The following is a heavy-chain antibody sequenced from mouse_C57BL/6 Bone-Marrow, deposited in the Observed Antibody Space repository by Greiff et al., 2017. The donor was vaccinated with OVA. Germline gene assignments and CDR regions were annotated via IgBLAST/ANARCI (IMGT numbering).Heavy chain of an antibody. Sequence: EVQRVESGGGLVQPKGSLKLSCAASGFSFNTYAMNWVRQAPGKGLEWVARIRSKSNNYATYYADSVKERFTISRDDSESMLYLQMNNMKTEDTAVYYCVREDYDRYYAMDYGGKGTSVTVSS. CDR1: GFSFNTYA. V-gene: IGHV10-1*01. J-gene: IGHJ4*01. CDR2: IRSKSNNYAT. D-gene: IGHD2-4*01. CDR3: VREDYDRYYAMDY.